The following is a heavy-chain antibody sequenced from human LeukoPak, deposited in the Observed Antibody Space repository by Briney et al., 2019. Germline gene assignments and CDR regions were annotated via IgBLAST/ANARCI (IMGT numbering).Heavy chain of an antibody. CDR2: IYYSEST. D-gene: IGHD3-3*01. Sequence: SETLSLTCTVSGGSISSYYWSWIRQPPGKGLEWIGYIYYSESTNYNPSLKSRVTISVDTSKNQFSLKLSSVTAADTAVYYCARTYYDFWSGYSYYYYYMDVWGKGTTVTVSS. V-gene: IGHV4-59*01. CDR3: ARTYYDFWSGYSYYYYYMDV. J-gene: IGHJ6*03. CDR1: GGSISSYY.